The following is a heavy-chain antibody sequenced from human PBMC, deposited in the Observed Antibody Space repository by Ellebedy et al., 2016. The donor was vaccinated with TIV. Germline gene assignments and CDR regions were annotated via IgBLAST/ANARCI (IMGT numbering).Heavy chain of an antibody. CDR3: AAKGSGYFDL. Sequence: GESLKISCAASGFTFSSYSMNWVRQAPGKGLEWVSGVGNGGTDTTYADSVKGRFTISRDNAKNTLYLQMNSLRAEDTAVYYCAAKGSGYFDLWGRGTLVTVSS. CDR1: GFTFSSYS. D-gene: IGHD2-15*01. J-gene: IGHJ2*01. V-gene: IGHV3-74*01. CDR2: VGNGGTDT.